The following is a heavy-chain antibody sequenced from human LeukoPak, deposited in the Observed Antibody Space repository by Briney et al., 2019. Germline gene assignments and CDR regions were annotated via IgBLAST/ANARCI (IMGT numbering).Heavy chain of an antibody. Sequence: EASVKVSCKASGYTFTGYYMHWVRQAPGQGLEWMGWINPNSGGTNYAQKFQGRVTMTRDTSISTAYMELSRLRSDYTAVYYCASTFGGADYFDYWGQGTLVTVSS. J-gene: IGHJ4*02. D-gene: IGHD3-16*01. CDR3: ASTFGGADYFDY. CDR2: INPNSGGT. CDR1: GYTFTGYY. V-gene: IGHV1-2*02.